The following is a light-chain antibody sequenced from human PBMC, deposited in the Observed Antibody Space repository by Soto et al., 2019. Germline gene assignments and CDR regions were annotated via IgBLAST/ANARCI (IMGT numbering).Light chain of an antibody. J-gene: IGLJ2*01. CDR3: SSYTSSSTL. CDR2: DVS. V-gene: IGLV2-14*01. Sequence: QSALTQPASVSGSPGQSITISCTGTSSDVGGYNYVPWYQQHPGKAPKLMIYDVSDRSSGVSNRFSGSKSGNTASLTISGLQAEDEADYYCSSYTSSSTLFGGGTKLTVL. CDR1: SSDVGGYNY.